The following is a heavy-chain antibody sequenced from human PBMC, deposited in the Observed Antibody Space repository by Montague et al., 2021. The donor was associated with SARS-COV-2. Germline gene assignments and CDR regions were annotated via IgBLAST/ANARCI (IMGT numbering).Heavy chain of an antibody. CDR2: IYTSGRT. CDR3: SRDSRTSGWGYWYHGLDV. V-gene: IGHV4-4*07. J-gene: IGHJ6*02. CDR1: GGSINSYY. D-gene: IGHD6-19*01. Sequence: SETRSLTCGVSGGSINSYYWSWIRQPAGKGLEWIGRIYTSGRTNHSHSLNSRVPISADTSRKQLSLTLTFVTAADAAVYYCSRDSRTSGWGYWYHGLDVWGQGTTVIVSS.